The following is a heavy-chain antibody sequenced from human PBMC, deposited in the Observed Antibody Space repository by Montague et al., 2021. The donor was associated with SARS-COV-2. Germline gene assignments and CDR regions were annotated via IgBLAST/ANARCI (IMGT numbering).Heavy chain of an antibody. CDR3: ARDPWRITIFGVVTRYGMDV. Sequence: SETLSLTCTVSGGSVSSGSYYWSWIRQPPGKGLEWIGYIYYSGSTNYNPSLKIRVTISVDTSKHQFSLKLSSVTAADTAVYYCARDPWRITIFGVVTRYGMDVWGQGTTVTVSS. D-gene: IGHD3-3*01. CDR2: IYYSGST. CDR1: GGSVSSGSYY. V-gene: IGHV4-61*01. J-gene: IGHJ6*02.